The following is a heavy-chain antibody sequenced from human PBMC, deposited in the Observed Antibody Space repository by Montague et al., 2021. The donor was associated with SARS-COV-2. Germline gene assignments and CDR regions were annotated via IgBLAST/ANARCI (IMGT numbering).Heavy chain of an antibody. CDR3: ARAAPWSFRDILTSYYYYYGMDV. V-gene: IGHV4-31*03. D-gene: IGHD3-9*01. CDR1: GGSISSSGYY. Sequence: TLSLTCTVSGGSISSSGYYWSWIRQHPGKGLEWIGYIYYSGSTYYNPSLKSRVTISVDTSKNQFSLKLSSVTAADTAVYYCARAAPWSFRDILTSYYYYYGMDVWGQGTTVTVSS. J-gene: IGHJ6*02. CDR2: IYYSGST.